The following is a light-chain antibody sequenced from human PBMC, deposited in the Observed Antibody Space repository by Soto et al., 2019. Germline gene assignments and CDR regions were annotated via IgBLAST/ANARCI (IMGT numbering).Light chain of an antibody. J-gene: IGKJ2*01. CDR3: QEYHGYS. CDR1: QSISSW. V-gene: IGKV1-5*03. Sequence: DIQMTQSPSTLSASVGDRVTITCRASQSISSWLAWFQQKPGKAPKLLIYKASNLESGVPSRFSGSGSGTDFTLTLSSLQPDDFATYYCQEYHGYSFGQGNKLEIK. CDR2: KAS.